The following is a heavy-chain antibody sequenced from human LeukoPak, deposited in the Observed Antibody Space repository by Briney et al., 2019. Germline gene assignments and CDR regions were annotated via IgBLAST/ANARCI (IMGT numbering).Heavy chain of an antibody. CDR3: AKNNYYDSSGYYPGDY. Sequence: GGSLRLSCAASGFTFSTYGMHWVRQAPGKGLEWVAFIRYDGSNKYYADSVKGRFTLSRDNSKNTLYLQMNSLRADDTALYYCAKNNYYDSSGYYPGDYWGQGTLVTVSS. CDR1: GFTFSTYG. CDR2: IRYDGSNK. V-gene: IGHV3-30*02. J-gene: IGHJ4*02. D-gene: IGHD3-22*01.